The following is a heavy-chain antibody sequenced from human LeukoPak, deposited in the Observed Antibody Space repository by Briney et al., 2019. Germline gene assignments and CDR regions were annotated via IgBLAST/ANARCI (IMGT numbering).Heavy chain of an antibody. CDR1: GFTFGDYY. V-gene: IGHV3-11*03. Sequence: GGSLRLSCAACGFTFGDYYMSWIRQAPGKGLDWITYIGSTGRVTHYADSVKGRFTISRDNSKNTLYLQMNSLRAEDTAVYYCAKSASFYYYDSSGYYGGLGYFDYWGQGTLVTVSS. D-gene: IGHD3-22*01. CDR2: IGSTGRVT. J-gene: IGHJ4*02. CDR3: AKSASFYYYDSSGYYGGLGYFDY.